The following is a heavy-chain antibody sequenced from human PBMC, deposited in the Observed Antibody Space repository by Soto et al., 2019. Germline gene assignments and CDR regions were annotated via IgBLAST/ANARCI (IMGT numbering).Heavy chain of an antibody. V-gene: IGHV3-33*01. CDR3: ARDQSSSWYISSWFDP. Sequence: GGSLRLSCAASGFTFSSYGMHWVRQAPGKGLEWVAVIWYDGSNKYYADSVKGRFTISRDNSKNTLYLQMNSLRAEDTAVYYCARDQSSSWYISSWFDPWGQGTLVTVSS. D-gene: IGHD6-13*01. J-gene: IGHJ5*02. CDR2: IWYDGSNK. CDR1: GFTFSSYG.